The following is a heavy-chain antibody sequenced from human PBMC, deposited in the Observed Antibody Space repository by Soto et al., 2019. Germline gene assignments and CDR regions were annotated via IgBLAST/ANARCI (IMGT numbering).Heavy chain of an antibody. CDR3: AKDNDGGYDAFDI. CDR1: GDTFTGYH. CDR2: INPNSGGT. J-gene: IGHJ3*02. Sequence: ASVKVSCKSSGDTFTGYHIHWVRHAPGQGLEWVGWINPNSGGTNYAQTFRGRVTLTRDTSISTAYMELRSPRAEDTALYYCAKDNDGGYDAFDIWGQGTMVTVS. V-gene: IGHV1-2*02. D-gene: IGHD3-16*01.